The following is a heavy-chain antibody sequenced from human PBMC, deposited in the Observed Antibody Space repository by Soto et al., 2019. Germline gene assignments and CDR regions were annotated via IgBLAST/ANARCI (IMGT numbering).Heavy chain of an antibody. D-gene: IGHD1-26*01. V-gene: IGHV3-7*05. Sequence: GGSLRLSCAASGFTFSSYWMSWVRQAPGKGLEWVANIKQDGSEKYYVDSGKGRFTISRHNAKNSLYLQMTSLRAEDTAVYYCARDYVGAAVRYYFDYWGQGTLVTVSS. CDR1: GFTFSSYW. J-gene: IGHJ4*02. CDR2: IKQDGSEK. CDR3: ARDYVGAAVRYYFDY.